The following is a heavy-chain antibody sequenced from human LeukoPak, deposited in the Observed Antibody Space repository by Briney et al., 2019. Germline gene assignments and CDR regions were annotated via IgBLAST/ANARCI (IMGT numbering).Heavy chain of an antibody. CDR2: IYSSGST. D-gene: IGHD3-10*01. J-gene: IGHJ3*02. V-gene: IGHV4-59*01. CDR1: GDPISGYY. Sequence: SDPLSLPCTVSGDPISGYYWSWLSQSPEKALEGLGYIYSSGSTKYNPSLKSRVTFSIDTSTNQFSLRLTSVTASDTAVYYCARDGPRYYGSGSYFRDAFDIWGRGTTVTVSS. CDR3: ARDGPRYYGSGSYFRDAFDI.